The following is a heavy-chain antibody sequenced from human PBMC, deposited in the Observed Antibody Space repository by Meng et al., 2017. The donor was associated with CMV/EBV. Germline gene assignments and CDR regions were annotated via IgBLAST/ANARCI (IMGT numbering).Heavy chain of an antibody. D-gene: IGHD1-26*01. Sequence: KASGYTITSYDIHWVRQATGQGLEWMGWMNPNSGNTGYAQKFQGRVTMTRNTSISTAYMELSSLRSEDTAVYYCARGVIVGATGWFDPWGQGTLVTVSS. J-gene: IGHJ5*02. CDR2: MNPNSGNT. CDR3: ARGVIVGATGWFDP. V-gene: IGHV1-8*01. CDR1: GYTITSYD.